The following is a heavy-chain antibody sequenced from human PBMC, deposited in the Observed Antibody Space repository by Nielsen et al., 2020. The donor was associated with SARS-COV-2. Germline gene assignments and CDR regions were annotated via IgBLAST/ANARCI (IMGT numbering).Heavy chain of an antibody. CDR1: GFTFSSYG. V-gene: IGHV3-33*01. CDR3: ARDRDRGFGELLPDY. D-gene: IGHD3-10*01. CDR2: IWYDGSNK. J-gene: IGHJ4*02. Sequence: GGSLRLSCAASGFTFSSYGMHWVRQAPGKGLEWVAVIWYDGSNKYYADSVKGRFTISRDNSKNTLYLQMNSLRAEDTAVYYCARDRDRGFGELLPDYWGQGTLVTVSS.